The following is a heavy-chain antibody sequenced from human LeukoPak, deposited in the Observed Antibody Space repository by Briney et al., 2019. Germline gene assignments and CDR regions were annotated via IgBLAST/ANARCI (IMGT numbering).Heavy chain of an antibody. CDR2: IYYSGIT. J-gene: IGHJ4*02. CDR3: ARSDYYDYRQIDF. V-gene: IGHV4-39*01. Sequence: SETPSLTCTVSGDSIITSSYYWGWVRQPPGGGLEWLGSIYYSGITHYNPSLKRRVTIYVDTSRNQFSLHLHSVTAADTAVFYCARSDYYDYRQIDFWGQGTLVTVSS. D-gene: IGHD3-16*01. CDR1: GDSIITSSYY.